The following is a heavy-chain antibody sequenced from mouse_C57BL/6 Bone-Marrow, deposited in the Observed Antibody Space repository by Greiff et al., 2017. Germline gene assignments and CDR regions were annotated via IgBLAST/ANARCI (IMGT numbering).Heavy chain of an antibody. Sequence: EAGGGLVQPKGSLKLSCAASGFSFNTYAMNWVRQAPGKGLEWVARIRSKSNNYATYYADSVKDRFTISRDDSESMLYLQMNNLKTEDTAMYYCVRHVIFMDYWGQGTSVTVSS. D-gene: IGHD2-4*01. V-gene: IGHV10-1*01. CDR1: GFSFNTYA. J-gene: IGHJ4*01. CDR3: VRHVIFMDY. CDR2: IRSKSNNYAT.